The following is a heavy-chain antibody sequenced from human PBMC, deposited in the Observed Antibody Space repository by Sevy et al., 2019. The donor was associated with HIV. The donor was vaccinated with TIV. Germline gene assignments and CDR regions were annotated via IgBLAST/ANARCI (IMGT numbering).Heavy chain of an antibody. D-gene: IGHD5-18*01. CDR1: GYSFTSYY. J-gene: IGHJ4*02. V-gene: IGHV1-46*01. CDR2: INPSDGST. CDR3: ARGPPVRYSYGYSFDY. Sequence: ASVKVSCKASGYSFTSYYMHWVRQAPGQGLEWMAIINPSDGSTSYAQKFKGRVTMTRDTSTSTVYMDLSSLRSEETAVYYCARGPPVRYSYGYSFDYWGQGTLVTVSS.